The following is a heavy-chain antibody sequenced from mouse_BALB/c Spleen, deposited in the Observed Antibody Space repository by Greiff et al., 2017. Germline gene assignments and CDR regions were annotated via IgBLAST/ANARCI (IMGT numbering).Heavy chain of an antibody. CDR2: ISYSGST. J-gene: IGHJ2*01. V-gene: IGHV3-2*02. CDR1: GYSITSDYA. D-gene: IGHD1-1*01. CDR3: ARGVLLRSLDY. Sequence: EVQLVESGPGLVKPSQSLSLTCTVTGYSITSDYAWNWIRQFPGNKLEWMGYISYSGSTSYNPSLKSRISITRDTSKNQFFLQLNSVTTEDTATYYCARGVLLRSLDYWGQGTTLTVSS.